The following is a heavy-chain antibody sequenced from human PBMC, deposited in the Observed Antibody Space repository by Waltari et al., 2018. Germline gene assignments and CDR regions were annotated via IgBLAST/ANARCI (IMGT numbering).Heavy chain of an antibody. V-gene: IGHV3-30-3*01. D-gene: IGHD4-17*01. J-gene: IGHJ4*02. Sequence: QVQLVESGGGVVQPGRSLRLSCAASGLTFSSYALHWVRQAPGKGLEWVAVISYEGSNKYYAASVKGRFTISRDNSKTTLYLRMNSLRAEDTAVYYCARVHGDTFGPLGYWGQGTLVTVSS. CDR2: ISYEGSNK. CDR3: ARVHGDTFGPLGY. CDR1: GLTFSSYA.